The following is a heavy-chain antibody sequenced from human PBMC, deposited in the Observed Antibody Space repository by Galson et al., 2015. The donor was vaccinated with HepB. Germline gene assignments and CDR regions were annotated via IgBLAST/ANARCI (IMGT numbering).Heavy chain of an antibody. D-gene: IGHD5-18*01. J-gene: IGHJ6*03. Sequence: QSGAEVKKPGESLKISCKGSGYSFTNYWIAWVRQMPGKGLEWMGIIHPGDSDIRHRPSFQGQVTISVDKSLTTAYLQWKSLKASASAMYYCARVNTTGHSFYHMDVWGTGTTVTVSS. CDR1: GYSFTNYW. CDR2: IHPGDSDI. V-gene: IGHV5-51*01. CDR3: ARVNTTGHSFYHMDV.